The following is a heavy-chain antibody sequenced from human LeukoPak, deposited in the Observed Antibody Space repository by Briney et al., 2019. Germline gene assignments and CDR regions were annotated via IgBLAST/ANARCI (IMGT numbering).Heavy chain of an antibody. CDR3: TRDMWGTSDY. D-gene: IGHD1-14*01. J-gene: IGHJ4*02. Sequence: PGGSLRLSCAASGFAFSGYWMHWVRQAAGKGPVWVSRISPDGTTTNYADSVKGRFTVSRDNAKNTLYLQISSLRAAEDTAVYYCTRDMWGTSDYWGQGTLVTVSS. CDR1: GFAFSGYW. V-gene: IGHV3-74*01. CDR2: ISPDGTTT.